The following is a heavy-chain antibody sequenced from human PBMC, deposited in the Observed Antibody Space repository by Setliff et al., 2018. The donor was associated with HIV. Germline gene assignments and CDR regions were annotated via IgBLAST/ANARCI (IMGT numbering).Heavy chain of an antibody. J-gene: IGHJ1*01. CDR2: IHEDGTQK. Sequence: GSLRLSCVASGFTFNNYCMTWVRQAPGKGLEWVANIHEDGTQKYFVDSVRGRFTISRDNAKTTLYLQMNSLRAEDTAVYYCARKQWGTSGYYEFFQQWGQGTLVTVSS. V-gene: IGHV3-7*01. D-gene: IGHD3-22*01. CDR3: ARKQWGTSGYYEFFQQ. CDR1: GFTFNNYC.